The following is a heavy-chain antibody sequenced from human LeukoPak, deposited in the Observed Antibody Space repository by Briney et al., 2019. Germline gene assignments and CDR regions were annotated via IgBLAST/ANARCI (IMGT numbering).Heavy chain of an antibody. Sequence: GGSLRLSRAASGFTFGSYSMNWVRQAPGRGREGVSSFSSSSSYIYYADSVKGRFTISRDNAKNSLYLQMNSLRAEDTAVYYCARDPDGSGSYTFDIWGQGTMVTVSS. V-gene: IGHV3-21*01. CDR3: ARDPDGSGSYTFDI. CDR1: GFTFGSYS. CDR2: FSSSSSYI. D-gene: IGHD3-10*01. J-gene: IGHJ3*02.